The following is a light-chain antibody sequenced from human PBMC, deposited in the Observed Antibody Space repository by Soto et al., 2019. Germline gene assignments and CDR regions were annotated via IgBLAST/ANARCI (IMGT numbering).Light chain of an antibody. Sequence: DIPMTQSPSSLSASVGDRVTITCRASQSISSYLNWYHQKPGKAPKLLIYAASILQSGVPSRFSGSGSGTDFTLTISSLQPEDFATYYCQQSYTTPLTFGGGTRLEIK. J-gene: IGKJ4*01. V-gene: IGKV1-39*01. CDR3: QQSYTTPLT. CDR2: AAS. CDR1: QSISSY.